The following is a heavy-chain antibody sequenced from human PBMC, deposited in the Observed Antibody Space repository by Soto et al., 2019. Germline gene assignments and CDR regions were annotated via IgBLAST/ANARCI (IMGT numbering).Heavy chain of an antibody. CDR1: GFTFSTYA. D-gene: IGHD6-13*01. CDR3: AKVEGVIGTSGTDY. Sequence: EVQLLESGGGLVQPGGSLRLSCAASGFTFSTYAMSWVRQAPGKGLEWVSTISGSGDYTYYADSVKGRFTISRDNSKPTLSLQMDSLRAVDTAVYYCAKVEGVIGTSGTDYWGQGTLVTVSS. J-gene: IGHJ4*02. V-gene: IGHV3-23*01. CDR2: ISGSGDYT.